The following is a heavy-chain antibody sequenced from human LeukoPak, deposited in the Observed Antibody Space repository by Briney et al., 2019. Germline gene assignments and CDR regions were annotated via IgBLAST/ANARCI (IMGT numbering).Heavy chain of an antibody. CDR3: ARARYSDF. CDR2: IKEDGSEK. CDR1: GFTFSNYW. V-gene: IGHV3-7*01. J-gene: IGHJ4*02. Sequence: GGSLRLSCVASGFTFSNYWMTWVRQAPGKGLKWVANIKEDGSEKNYADSVKGRFTISRDNAKNSLYLQMNSLRGEDTAVYYCARARYSDFWGQGTLVTVSS.